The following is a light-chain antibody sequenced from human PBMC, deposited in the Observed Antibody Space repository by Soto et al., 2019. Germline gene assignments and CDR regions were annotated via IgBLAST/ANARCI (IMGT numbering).Light chain of an antibody. Sequence: QSVLTQPASVSGSPGQSITIYCTGTSSDVGGYNYVSWYQQHPGKAPKLMIYDVSNRTSGVSNRFSGSKSGNTASLTISGLQAEDEADYYCSSYTSSSTLVVFGGGTKLTVL. CDR2: DVS. CDR1: SSDVGGYNY. V-gene: IGLV2-14*01. CDR3: SSYTSSSTLVV. J-gene: IGLJ2*01.